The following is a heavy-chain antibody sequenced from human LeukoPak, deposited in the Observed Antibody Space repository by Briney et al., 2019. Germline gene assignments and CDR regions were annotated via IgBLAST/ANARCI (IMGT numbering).Heavy chain of an antibody. V-gene: IGHV3-48*03. CDR1: GFSFSSYE. CDR2: ISASGTLT. Sequence: PGGSLRLSCAASGFSFSSYEMNWVRQAPGKGLEWISYISASGTLTHYADSVEGRFTISRDNAKNSLYLQMNSLRAEDTAVYYCARTISSITRLSSPRESIADVWGQGTLVTVSS. D-gene: IGHD6-6*01. CDR3: ARTISSITRLSSPRESIADV. J-gene: IGHJ4*02.